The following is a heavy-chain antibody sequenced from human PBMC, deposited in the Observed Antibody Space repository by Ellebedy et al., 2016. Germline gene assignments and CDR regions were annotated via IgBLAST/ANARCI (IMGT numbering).Heavy chain of an antibody. J-gene: IGHJ4*02. CDR1: GFMFDNDA. Sequence: GESLKISCAASGFMFDNDALSWVRHAPGTGLEWVSTISGSGGSTYSADSVKGRFTISRDNSKNTLYLQMNSLRAEDTAVYYCAKGYYGSSGLWGFDYWGQGTLVTVSS. D-gene: IGHD3-22*01. CDR2: ISGSGGST. V-gene: IGHV3-23*01. CDR3: AKGYYGSSGLWGFDY.